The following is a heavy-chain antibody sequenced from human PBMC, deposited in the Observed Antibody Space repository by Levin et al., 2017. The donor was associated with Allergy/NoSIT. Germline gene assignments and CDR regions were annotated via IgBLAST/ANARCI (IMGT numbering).Heavy chain of an antibody. D-gene: IGHD6-19*01. CDR2: INHSGST. Sequence: PSETLSLTCAVYGGSFSGYYWSWIRQPPGKGLEWIGEINHSGSTNYNPSLKSRVTTSVDTSKNQFSLKLSSVTAADTAVYYCARAIAVAGPFDYWGQGTLVTVSS. CDR3: ARAIAVAGPFDY. V-gene: IGHV4-34*01. J-gene: IGHJ4*02. CDR1: GGSFSGYY.